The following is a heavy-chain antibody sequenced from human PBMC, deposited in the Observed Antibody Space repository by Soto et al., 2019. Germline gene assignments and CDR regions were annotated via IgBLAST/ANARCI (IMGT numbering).Heavy chain of an antibody. CDR2: ISAYNGNT. CDR3: ARSDSSGYWYNWFDP. CDR1: GYTFTSYC. Sequence: ASVKVSCKASGYTFTSYCISWVRQAPGQGLEWMGWISAYNGNTNYAQKLQGRVTMTTDTSTSTAYMELRSLRSDDTAVYYCARSDSSGYWYNWFDPWGKETLVTAPS. D-gene: IGHD3-22*01. J-gene: IGHJ5*02. V-gene: IGHV1-18*01.